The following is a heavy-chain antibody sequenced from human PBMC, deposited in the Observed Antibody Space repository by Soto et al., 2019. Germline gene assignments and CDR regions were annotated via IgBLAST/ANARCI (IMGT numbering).Heavy chain of an antibody. CDR1: GGSINSGGYY. Sequence: SETLSLTCNVSGGSINSGGYYWGWIRQHPGRGLEWIGYIHYRGRTSYNPSLQSRVSISLDTSGHHFSMQLTSVTAADTAVYYCARCRDAFGFDSWGQGTLVTVSS. CDR3: ARCRDAFGFDS. CDR2: IHYRGRT. D-gene: IGHD2-15*01. V-gene: IGHV4-31*03. J-gene: IGHJ4*02.